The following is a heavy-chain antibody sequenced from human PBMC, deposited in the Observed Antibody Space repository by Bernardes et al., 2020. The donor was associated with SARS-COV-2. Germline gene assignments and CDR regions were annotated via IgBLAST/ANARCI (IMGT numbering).Heavy chain of an antibody. D-gene: IGHD6-13*01. CDR3: AGAPYSSSWYHF. J-gene: IGHJ4*02. CDR2: IHDSGST. CDR1: GGSISSYY. V-gene: IGHV4-59*01. Sequence: ETLSLTCNVSGGSISSYYWSWIRQFPGKGLDWIGYIHDSGSTDHNPSLKTRVTISLDTSKSQVSLKLTSVTTADTAVYFCAGAPYSSSWYHFWGQGTLVTVSS.